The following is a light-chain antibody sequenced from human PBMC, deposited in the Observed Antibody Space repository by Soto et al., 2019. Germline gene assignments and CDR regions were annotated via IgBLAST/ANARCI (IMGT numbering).Light chain of an antibody. Sequence: EIALTQSPATLSLSPGDRATLSCGASQSVSNNYLAWYQQKPGLAPRLLIYDASTRATGIPARFSGSGSGTEFTLTISSLQSEDFADYYCQQYNDWQVTFGQGTRLEIK. CDR1: QSVSNN. CDR3: QQYNDWQVT. J-gene: IGKJ5*01. CDR2: DAS. V-gene: IGKV3-15*01.